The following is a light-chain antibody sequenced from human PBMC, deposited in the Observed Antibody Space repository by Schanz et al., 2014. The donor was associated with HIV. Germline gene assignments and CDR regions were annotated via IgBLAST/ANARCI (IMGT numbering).Light chain of an antibody. Sequence: EIVLTQSPGTLSLSPGERATLRCRATQVVSSNYLAWYQQKPGLAPRLLIYGASSRATGIPDRFSGSGFGTYFTLTINRVEPADFAVYYCQQYGSSPPFTFGPGTKVYIK. J-gene: IGKJ3*01. V-gene: IGKV3-20*01. CDR3: QQYGSSPPFT. CDR1: QVVSSNY. CDR2: GAS.